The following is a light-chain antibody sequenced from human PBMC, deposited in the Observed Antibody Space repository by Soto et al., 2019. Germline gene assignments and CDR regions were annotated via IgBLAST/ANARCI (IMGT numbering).Light chain of an antibody. J-gene: IGKJ3*01. CDR2: GAA. V-gene: IGKV3-20*01. CDR3: QQYGSSPFT. Sequence: DIVLAPFPGFISFTRRERAALSCRYSQCVGGNYLAWYRQSPGQPPSLLIFGAAHRAPDITDRFSGSGSGTDFTLTISRLEPEDFAVYYCQQYGSSPFTFGPGTKVDIK. CDR1: QCVGGNY.